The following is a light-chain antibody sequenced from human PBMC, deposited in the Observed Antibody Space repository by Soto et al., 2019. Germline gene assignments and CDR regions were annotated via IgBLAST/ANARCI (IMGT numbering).Light chain of an antibody. CDR3: QQSYSSPPT. CDR1: QSIIAW. CDR2: AAS. V-gene: IGKV1-39*01. J-gene: IGKJ1*01. Sequence: DIQMTQSPSTLSASLGDRVSINCRASQSIIAWLALYQQKPGKAPKLLIFAASSLQSGVPSRFSGSRSGPDFTLTISSLQPEDFATYYCQQSYSSPPTFGQGTKVDIK.